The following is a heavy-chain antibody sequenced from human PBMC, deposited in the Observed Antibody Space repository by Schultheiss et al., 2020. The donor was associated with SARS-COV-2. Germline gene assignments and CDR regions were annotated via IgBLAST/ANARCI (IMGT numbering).Heavy chain of an antibody. V-gene: IGHV1-18*01. D-gene: IGHD3-3*01. CDR2: ISAYNGNT. CDR3: ARDAPQLEWPNYYGMDV. J-gene: IGHJ6*02. Sequence: ASVKVSCKASGYTFTSYGISWVRQAPGQGLEWMGWISAYNGNTNYAQKLQGRVTMTTDTSTSTAYMELRSLRSDDTAVYYCARDAPQLEWPNYYGMDVWGQGTTVTASS. CDR1: GYTFTSYG.